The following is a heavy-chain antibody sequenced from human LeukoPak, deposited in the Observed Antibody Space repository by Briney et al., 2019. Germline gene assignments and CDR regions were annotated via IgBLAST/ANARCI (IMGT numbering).Heavy chain of an antibody. J-gene: IGHJ4*02. Sequence: ASVKDSCQVSVYTLTELSMHWLRPPPGKGLAWMGGFDPEDGETIYAQKFQGRDTMTEDKSTDTAYMELSSLRSDDAAVYYCATDYDILTGYRYWGQGTLVTVAS. CDR3: ATDYDILTGYRY. D-gene: IGHD3-9*01. CDR1: VYTLTELS. CDR2: FDPEDGET. V-gene: IGHV1-24*01.